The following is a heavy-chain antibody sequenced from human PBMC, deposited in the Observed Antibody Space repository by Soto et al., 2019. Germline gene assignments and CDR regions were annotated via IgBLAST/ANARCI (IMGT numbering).Heavy chain of an antibody. CDR1: GFTFSSYA. J-gene: IGHJ3*02. CDR2: ISYDGSNK. D-gene: IGHD1-26*01. CDR3: ARGRGSYFKGAFDI. V-gene: IGHV3-30-3*01. Sequence: GGSLRLSCAASGFTFSSYAMHWVRQAPGKGLEWVAVISYDGSNKYYADSVKGRFTISRDNSKNTLYLQMNSLRAEDTAVYYCARGRGSYFKGAFDIWGQGTMVTVSS.